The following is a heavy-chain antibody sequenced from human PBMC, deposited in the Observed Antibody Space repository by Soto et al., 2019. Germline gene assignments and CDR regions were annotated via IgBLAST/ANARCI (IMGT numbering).Heavy chain of an antibody. CDR3: ARGNYFAIDV. CDR1: GFTFNDYG. J-gene: IGHJ6*02. V-gene: IGHV3-21*01. CDR2: ISGSSSYI. Sequence: GGSLRLSCAASGFTFNDYGFNWVRQAPGKGLEWVSSISGSSSYINFADSVKGRFIISRDNAKKSLYLQMNSLRVEDTAVYFCARGNYFAIDVWGQGTTVTVSS.